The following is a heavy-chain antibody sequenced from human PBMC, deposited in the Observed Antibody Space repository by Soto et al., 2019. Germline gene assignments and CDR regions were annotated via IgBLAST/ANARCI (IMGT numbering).Heavy chain of an antibody. CDR2: INAGNGNT. CDR1: GYTFTSYA. V-gene: IGHV1-3*01. Sequence: GASVKVSCKASGYTFTSYAMHWVRQAPGQRLEWMGWINAGNGNTKYSQKFQCRATITRDTSASTAYMELSSLRSEDTTVYYCVRGPGYGHYLYYYYGMDAWGQEATVTVPS. D-gene: IGHD4-17*01. J-gene: IGHJ6*02. CDR3: VRGPGYGHYLYYYYGMDA.